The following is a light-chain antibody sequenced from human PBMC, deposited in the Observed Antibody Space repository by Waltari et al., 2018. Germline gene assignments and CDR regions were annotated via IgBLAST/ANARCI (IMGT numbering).Light chain of an antibody. CDR1: QSISSN. V-gene: IGKV3-15*01. CDR2: DAS. Sequence: EIVMTQSPATLSVSPGERATLSCRASQSISSNLARYQQRPGQAPSLLIYDASTRATGVPARFSGSGSGKEFTLSISSLQSEDFAIYYCQQYNNWHSYTFGQGTRLEIK. J-gene: IGKJ2*01. CDR3: QQYNNWHSYT.